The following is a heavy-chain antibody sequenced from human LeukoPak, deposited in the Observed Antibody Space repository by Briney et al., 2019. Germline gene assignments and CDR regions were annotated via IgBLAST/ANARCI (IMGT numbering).Heavy chain of an antibody. V-gene: IGHV3-23*01. J-gene: IGHJ5*02. CDR1: GSTFSSYA. D-gene: IGHD4-17*01. CDR3: AKGDDYGDYDWFDP. Sequence: GSLRLSCSASGSTFSSYAMSWVRQAPGKGLEWVSVISASGGSTYYADSVKGRFTISRDNSKNTLYLQMNSLRAEDTAVYYRAKGDDYGDYDWFDPWGQGTLVTVSS. CDR2: ISASGGST.